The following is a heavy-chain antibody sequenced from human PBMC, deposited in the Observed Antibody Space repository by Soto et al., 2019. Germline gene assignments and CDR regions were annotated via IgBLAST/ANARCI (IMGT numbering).Heavy chain of an antibody. D-gene: IGHD6-19*01. CDR3: ARDLNSSGWYAGLFDY. CDR1: GFTFSSYW. J-gene: IGHJ4*02. V-gene: IGHV3-7*01. CDR2: IKQDGSEK. Sequence: GGSLRLSCAASGFTFSSYWMSWVRQAPGKGLEWVANIKQDGSEKYYVDSVKGRFTISRDNAKNSLYLQMNSLRAEDTAVYYCARDLNSSGWYAGLFDYWGQGTLVTVSS.